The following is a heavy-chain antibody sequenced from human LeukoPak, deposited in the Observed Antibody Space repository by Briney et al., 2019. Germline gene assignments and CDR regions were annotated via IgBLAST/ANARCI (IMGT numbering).Heavy chain of an antibody. CDR2: INHSGST. J-gene: IGHJ6*02. CDR3: ARVKGSSWYGNYCGMDV. V-gene: IGHV4-34*01. CDR1: GGSFSGYY. Sequence: SETLSLTCAVYGGSFSGYYWSWIRQPPGKGLEWIGEINHSGSTNYNPSLMSRVTISVDTSKDQFSLRLSSVTAADTAVYYCARVKGSSWYGNYCGMDVWGQGTTVTISS. D-gene: IGHD6-13*01.